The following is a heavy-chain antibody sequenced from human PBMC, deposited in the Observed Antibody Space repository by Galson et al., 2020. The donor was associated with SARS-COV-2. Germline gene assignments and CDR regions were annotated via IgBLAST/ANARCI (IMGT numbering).Heavy chain of an antibody. D-gene: IGHD1-26*01. Sequence: GSLRLSCAASGFTFSSYAMHWVRQAPGKGLEWVAVISYDGSNKYYADSVKGRFTISRDNSKNTLYLQMNSLRAEDTAVYYCARAYSGSYYYGMDVWGQGTTVTVSS. J-gene: IGHJ6*02. CDR1: GFTFSSYA. V-gene: IGHV3-30*04. CDR2: ISYDGSNK. CDR3: ARAYSGSYYYGMDV.